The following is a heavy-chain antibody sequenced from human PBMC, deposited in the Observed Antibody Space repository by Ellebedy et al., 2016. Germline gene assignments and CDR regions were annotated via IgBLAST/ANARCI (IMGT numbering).Heavy chain of an antibody. CDR2: ITDSGGNT. J-gene: IGHJ4*02. CDR3: AKRRSRLRTIDY. CDR1: GFTFGSYA. Sequence: GESLKIPXAASGFTFGSYAMSWVRQAPGQGLERVSVITDSGGNTIYADSVKGRFTISRDNSKNTLYLQMNSLRAEDTAVYYCAKRRSRLRTIDYWGQGTLVTVSS. V-gene: IGHV3-23*01. D-gene: IGHD5-18*01.